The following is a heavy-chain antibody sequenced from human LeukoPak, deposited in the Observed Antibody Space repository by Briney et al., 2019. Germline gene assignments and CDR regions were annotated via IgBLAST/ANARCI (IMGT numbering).Heavy chain of an antibody. Sequence: GGSLRLSCAASGFTFSSYSMNWVRQAPGKGLEWVSSISSSSYIYYADSVKGRFTISRDNAKNSLYLQMNSLRAEDTAVYYCARDLYYDILTGYSNGMDVWGQGTTVTVSS. CDR2: ISSSSYI. V-gene: IGHV3-21*01. D-gene: IGHD3-9*01. CDR1: GFTFSSYS. J-gene: IGHJ6*02. CDR3: ARDLYYDILTGYSNGMDV.